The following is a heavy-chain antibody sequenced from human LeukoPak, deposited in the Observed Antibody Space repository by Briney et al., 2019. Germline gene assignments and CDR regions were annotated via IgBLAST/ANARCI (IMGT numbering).Heavy chain of an antibody. V-gene: IGHV3-48*01. D-gene: IGHD2-21*01. CDR1: GFTFSSYS. CDR3: ARVVGTSPLRLDY. CDR2: ISSSSSTI. J-gene: IGHJ4*02. Sequence: PGGSLRLSCAASGFTFSSYSMNWVRQAPGKGLEWVSYISSSSSTIYYADSVKGRFTISRDNAKNSLYLQMNSLRAEDTAVYYCARVVGTSPLRLDYWGQGTLVTVSS.